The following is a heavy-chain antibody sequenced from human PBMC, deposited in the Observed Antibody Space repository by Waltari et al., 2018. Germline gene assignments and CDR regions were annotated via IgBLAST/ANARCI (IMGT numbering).Heavy chain of an antibody. J-gene: IGHJ4*02. CDR3: ARQSSHAFDS. CDR1: GDIVRGTDDC. V-gene: IGHV4-39*01. Sequence: QLHLLESGPGQVKPSEPLSLVCDVSGDIVRGTDDCWGCVRQPPGKGLEWIGSVYYAGTTFYNPSLKSRGTISLDTSKKQFSLTLQSVTATDTAVYYCARQSSHAFDSWGQGILVSVSS. CDR2: VYYAGTT.